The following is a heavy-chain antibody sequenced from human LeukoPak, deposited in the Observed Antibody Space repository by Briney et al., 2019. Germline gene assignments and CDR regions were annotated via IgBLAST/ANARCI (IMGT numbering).Heavy chain of an antibody. Sequence: KTSETLSLTCTVSGGSISSSSYYWGWIRQPPQKGLEWIGSIYYSGSTYYNPSLKSRVTISVDTSKNQFSLKLSSVTAADTAVYYCARGYYGSGSYRRRLGYFDYWGQGTLVTVSS. CDR3: ARGYYGSGSYRRRLGYFDY. V-gene: IGHV4-39*07. J-gene: IGHJ4*02. CDR2: IYYSGST. CDR1: GGSISSSSYY. D-gene: IGHD3-10*01.